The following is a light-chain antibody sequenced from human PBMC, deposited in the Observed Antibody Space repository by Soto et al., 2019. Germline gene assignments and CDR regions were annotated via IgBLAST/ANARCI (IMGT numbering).Light chain of an antibody. CDR2: WAS. CDR1: QSVLYSSNNKNY. Sequence: DIVMTQSPDSLAVSLGERATINCKSSQSVLYSSNNKNYLAWYQQKPGQPPKLLIDWASTRESGVPDRFSGSGSGTDFTLTISSLQAEDVAVYYCQQYYSTPPITFGQGTRLEIK. J-gene: IGKJ5*01. V-gene: IGKV4-1*01. CDR3: QQYYSTPPIT.